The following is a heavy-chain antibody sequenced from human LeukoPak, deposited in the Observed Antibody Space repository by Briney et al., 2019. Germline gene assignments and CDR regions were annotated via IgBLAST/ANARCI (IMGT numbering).Heavy chain of an antibody. Sequence: GRSLRLSCAASRFTFSNYGMHWVRQAPGKGLEWVAIISYDGSNKYYADSVKGRFTISRDNSKNTLYLQMNSLRVEDSAVYYCAKTGNYNWNGFDYRGQGTLVTVSS. CDR1: RFTFSNYG. CDR3: AKTGNYNWNGFDY. CDR2: ISYDGSNK. J-gene: IGHJ4*02. D-gene: IGHD1-20*01. V-gene: IGHV3-30*18.